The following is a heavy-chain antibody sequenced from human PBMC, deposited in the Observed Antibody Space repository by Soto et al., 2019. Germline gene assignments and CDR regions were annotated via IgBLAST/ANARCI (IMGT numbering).Heavy chain of an antibody. V-gene: IGHV4-30-2*01. CDR1: GGSISSGGYF. D-gene: IGHD4-17*01. J-gene: IGHJ4*02. CDR2: IYHSGST. CDR3: ARLDYGDNYYFDY. Sequence: PSETLSLTCAVSGGSISSGGYFWSWIRQPPGKGLEWIGYIYHSGSTYYNPSLKSRVTISVDRSKNQFSLKLSSVTAADTAVYYCARLDYGDNYYFDYWGQGTLVTVSS.